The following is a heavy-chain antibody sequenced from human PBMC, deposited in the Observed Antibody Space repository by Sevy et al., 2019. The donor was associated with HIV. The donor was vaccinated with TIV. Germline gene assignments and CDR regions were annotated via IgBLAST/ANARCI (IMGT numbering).Heavy chain of an antibody. CDR3: ARDLASGSFFSLYFDY. V-gene: IGHV3-11*01. Sequence: GGSLRLSCAASGLNVSDYFMSWIRQAPGKRPEWVSYISSSGTIIYYADSVKGRFTISRDNPKNSLYLQMNSLRAEDTAIYYCARDLASGSFFSLYFDYWGQGTLVTVSS. D-gene: IGHD3-10*01. CDR1: GLNVSDYF. CDR2: ISSSGTII. J-gene: IGHJ4*02.